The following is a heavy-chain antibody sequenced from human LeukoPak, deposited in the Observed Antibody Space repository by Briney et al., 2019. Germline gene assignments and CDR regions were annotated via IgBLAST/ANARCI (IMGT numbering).Heavy chain of an antibody. CDR3: ARTEELLWFGELEAWFDP. Sequence: PSETLSLTCTVSGGSISSYYWSWIRQPPGKGLEWIGYIYYSGSTNYNPSLKSRVTISVDTSKNQFSLKLSSVTAADTAVYYCARTEELLWFGELEAWFDPWGQGTLVTVSS. CDR2: IYYSGST. J-gene: IGHJ5*02. D-gene: IGHD3-10*01. V-gene: IGHV4-59*01. CDR1: GGSISSYY.